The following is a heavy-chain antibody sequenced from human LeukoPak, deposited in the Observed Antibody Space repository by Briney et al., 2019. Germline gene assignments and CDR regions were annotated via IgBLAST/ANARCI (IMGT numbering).Heavy chain of an antibody. J-gene: IGHJ6*03. V-gene: IGHV3-13*01. CDR2: IGTTGDT. CDR1: GFTFTTYD. D-gene: IGHD2-15*01. Sequence: PGGSLRLSCAASGFTFTTYDMHWVRQATGKGLEWVSAIGTTGDTYYPGSVEGRFTISRENAKNSLYLQMNSLRAGDTAVYYCARDRGGGHRDVWGKGTTVTISS. CDR3: ARDRGGGHRDV.